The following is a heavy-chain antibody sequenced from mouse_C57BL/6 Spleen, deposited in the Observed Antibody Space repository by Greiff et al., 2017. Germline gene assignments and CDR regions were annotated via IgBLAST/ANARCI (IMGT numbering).Heavy chain of an antibody. CDR2: IRSKSNNYAT. Sequence: EVQLVESGGGLVQPKGSLKLSCAASGFSFNTYAMNWVRQAPGKGLEWVARIRSKSNNYATYYADSVKDRFTISRDDSESMLYLQMNNLKTEDTAMYYCVRQNYGSSCAMDYWGQGTSVTVSS. J-gene: IGHJ4*01. V-gene: IGHV10-1*01. D-gene: IGHD1-1*01. CDR1: GFSFNTYA. CDR3: VRQNYGSSCAMDY.